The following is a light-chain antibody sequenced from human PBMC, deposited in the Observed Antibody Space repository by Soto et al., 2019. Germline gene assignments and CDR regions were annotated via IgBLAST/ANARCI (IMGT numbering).Light chain of an antibody. V-gene: IGLV3-21*04. CDR3: QVWDSSSDHPGVV. CDR2: YDS. Sequence: SYELTQPPSVSVAPGKTARITCGGNNIGSKSVHWYQQKPGQAPVLVIYYDSDRPSGSPERFSGSNSGNTATLTISRVEAGDEADYYCQVWDSSSDHPGVVFGGGTKLTVL. CDR1: NIGSKS. J-gene: IGLJ2*01.